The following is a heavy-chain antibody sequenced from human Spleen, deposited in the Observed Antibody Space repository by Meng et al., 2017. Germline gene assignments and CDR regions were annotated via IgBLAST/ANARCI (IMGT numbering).Heavy chain of an antibody. CDR1: GYTFMHYG. D-gene: IGHD4-17*01. CDR3: ARVNGDPDY. Sequence: ASVKVSCKASGYTFMHYGISWVRQAPGQGLEWMGCISAYNGETHYAQKFQGRVTMTVDTSISTAYMELSSLRSEDTAVYYCARVNGDPDYWGQGTLVTVSS. J-gene: IGHJ4*02. CDR2: ISAYNGET. V-gene: IGHV1-18*01.